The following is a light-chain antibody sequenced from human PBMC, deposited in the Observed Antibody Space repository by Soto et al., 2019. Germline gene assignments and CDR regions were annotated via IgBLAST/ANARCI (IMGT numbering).Light chain of an antibody. V-gene: IGKV3-20*01. CDR3: QQYGSSFT. CDR2: GAS. J-gene: IGKJ5*01. Sequence: EIVLTQSPGTLSLSPGEKATLSCRASQSVSSSYLVWYQQKPGQAPRLLIYGASSRATGIPDRFSGSGSGTDFTLTFSRLEPEDFAVYYCQQYGSSFTFGQGTRLEIK. CDR1: QSVSSSY.